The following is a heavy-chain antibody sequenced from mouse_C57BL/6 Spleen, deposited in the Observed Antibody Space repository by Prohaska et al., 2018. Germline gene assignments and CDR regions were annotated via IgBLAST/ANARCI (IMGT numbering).Heavy chain of an antibody. CDR1: GYAFSSYW. V-gene: IGHV1-80*01. CDR2: IYPGDGDT. J-gene: IGHJ4*01. Sequence: QVQLQQSGAELVKPGASVKISCKASGYAFSSYWMNWVKQRPGKGLEWIGQIYPGDGDTNYNGKFKGKATLTADKSSSTAYMQLSSLTSEDSAVYFCARAEEGDGPPDYWGQGTSVTVSS. CDR3: ARAEEGDGPPDY. D-gene: IGHD2-3*01.